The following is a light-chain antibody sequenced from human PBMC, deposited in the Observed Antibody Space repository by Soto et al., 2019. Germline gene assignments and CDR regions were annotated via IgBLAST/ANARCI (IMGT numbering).Light chain of an antibody. CDR1: QSISSY. V-gene: IGKV1-39*01. CDR3: QQSYSTLWT. CDR2: AAS. Sequence: DIQMTQSPSSLCASVGDRVTITCRASQSISSYLNWYQQKPGKAPKLLIYAASSLQSGVPSRFSGSGSGTDFTLTISSLQPEDFATYYCQQSYSTLWTFGQGTKVDLK. J-gene: IGKJ1*01.